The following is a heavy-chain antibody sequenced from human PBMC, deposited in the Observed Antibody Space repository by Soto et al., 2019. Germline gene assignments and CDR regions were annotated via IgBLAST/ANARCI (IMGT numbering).Heavy chain of an antibody. CDR2: ISGGGDTT. CDR3: AKGRGGSGSLTPRVDF. V-gene: IGHV3-23*01. CDR1: GFTFNNYA. J-gene: IGHJ4*02. Sequence: EVQLLESGGGLVQPGGSLRLSCAASGFTFNNYAMTWVRQAPGKGLEWVSAISGGGDTTSYADYVKGRFTASRDGSKNTLYLQMSSLRAEDTALYYCAKGRGGSGSLTPRVDFWGQGTLVTVSS. D-gene: IGHD3-10*01.